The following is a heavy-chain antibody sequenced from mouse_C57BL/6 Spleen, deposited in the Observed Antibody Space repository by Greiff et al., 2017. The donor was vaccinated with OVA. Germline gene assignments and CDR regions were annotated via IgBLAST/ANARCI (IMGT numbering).Heavy chain of an antibody. Sequence: QVQLQQPGAELVKPGASVKLSCKASGYTFTSYWMHWVKQRPGQGLEWIGMIHPNSGSTNYNEKFKSKATLTVDKSSSTAYMQLSSLTSEDSAVYDCARRGAGGYAMDYWGQGTSVTVSS. D-gene: IGHD6-1*01. CDR3: ARRGAGGYAMDY. CDR1: GYTFTSYW. J-gene: IGHJ4*01. CDR2: IHPNSGST. V-gene: IGHV1-64*01.